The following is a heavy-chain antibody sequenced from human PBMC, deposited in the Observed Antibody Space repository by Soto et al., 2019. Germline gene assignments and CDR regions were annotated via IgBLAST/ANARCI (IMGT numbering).Heavy chain of an antibody. Sequence: ASVKVSCKASGYTFTRYTMNWVRQAPGQRLEWMGWINPDNGNTKSSQKFQDRVIITRDTSASTAYTDLSSLRSEDTAVYYCVRRHVSATGIDWFDPWGQGTLVTVSS. V-gene: IGHV1-3*01. CDR2: INPDNGNT. J-gene: IGHJ5*02. CDR3: VRRHVSATGIDWFDP. D-gene: IGHD6-13*01. CDR1: GYTFTRYT.